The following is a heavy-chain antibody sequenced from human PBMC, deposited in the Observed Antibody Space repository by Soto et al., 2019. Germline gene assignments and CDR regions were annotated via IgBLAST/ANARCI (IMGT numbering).Heavy chain of an antibody. V-gene: IGHV1-18*01. J-gene: IGHJ4*02. CDR2: ISAYNGNT. CDR1: GYTFTSYG. Sequence: GASVKVSCKASGYTFTSYGISWVRQAPGQGLEWMGWISAYNGNTNYAQKLQGRVTMTTDTSTSTAYMELRSLRSDDTAVYYCAMWYYYDGSGYYNFDYWGQGTLVTVSS. D-gene: IGHD3-22*01. CDR3: AMWYYYDGSGYYNFDY.